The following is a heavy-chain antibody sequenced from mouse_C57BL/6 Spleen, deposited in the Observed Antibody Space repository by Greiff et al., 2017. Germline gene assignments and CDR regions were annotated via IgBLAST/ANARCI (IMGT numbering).Heavy chain of an antibody. CDR2: IDPSDSYT. CDR3: ARHPVGSSYSYWDFGV. J-gene: IGHJ1*03. D-gene: IGHD1-1*01. CDR1: GYTFTSYW. Sequence: QVQLQQPGAELVKPGASVKLSCKASGYTFTSYWMQWVKQRPGQGLEWIGEIDPSDSYTNYNQKFKGKATLTVDTSSSTAYMQLSSLTSGDSAVYYGARHPVGSSYSYWDFGVWGTGTTVTVSS. V-gene: IGHV1-50*01.